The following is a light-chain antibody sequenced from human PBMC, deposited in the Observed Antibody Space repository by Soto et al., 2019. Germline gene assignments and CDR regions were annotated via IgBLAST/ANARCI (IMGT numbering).Light chain of an antibody. CDR3: QQYNSYPWT. Sequence: DIQMTQSPSTLSASVGDRVTITCRAGQSISSWLAWYQQKPGKAPKLLIYDASSLESGVPSRFSGSGFGTEFTLTISSLQPDDFATYYCQQYNSYPWTFGQGTKVDIK. V-gene: IGKV1-5*01. CDR2: DAS. J-gene: IGKJ1*01. CDR1: QSISSW.